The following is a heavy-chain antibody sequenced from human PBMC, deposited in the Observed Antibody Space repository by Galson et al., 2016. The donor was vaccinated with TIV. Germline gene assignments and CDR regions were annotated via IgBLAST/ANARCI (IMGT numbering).Heavy chain of an antibody. D-gene: IGHD2-21*01. CDR2: INAGNGKT. CDR1: GYTLTIYA. J-gene: IGHJ4*02. V-gene: IGHV1-3*01. CDR3: ARPPYCGGDCYKYDY. Sequence: SVKVSCKASGYTLTIYAMHWVRQAPGQRLEWMGWINAGNGKTKYSQKFQGRLTITRDTSASTAYMELSSLRSDDTAVYYCARPPYCGGDCYKYDYWGQGTLVTASS.